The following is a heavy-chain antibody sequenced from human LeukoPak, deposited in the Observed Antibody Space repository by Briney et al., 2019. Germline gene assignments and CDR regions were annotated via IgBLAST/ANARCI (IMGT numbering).Heavy chain of an antibody. J-gene: IGHJ5*02. V-gene: IGHV3-30*02. CDR1: GFTFSSYD. Sequence: GGSLRLSCAASGFTFSSYDMHWVRQAPGKGLEWVAFIRYDGSNKYYADSVKGRFTISRDNSKNTLYLQMNSLRAEDTAVYYCAKDRTIFGVVNWFDPWGQGTLVTVSS. CDR2: IRYDGSNK. CDR3: AKDRTIFGVVNWFDP. D-gene: IGHD3-3*01.